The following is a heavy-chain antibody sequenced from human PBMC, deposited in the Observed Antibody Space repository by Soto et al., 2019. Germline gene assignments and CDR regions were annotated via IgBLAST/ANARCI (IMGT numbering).Heavy chain of an antibody. Sequence: QVQLVESGGGVVQPGRSLRLSCAAYGFAFSSYAMHWIRQAPGKGLEWVAVISYDGSNKYYADSVKGRFTTSRDNSKNTLYLQMNSLRAEDTAVYYCARGDSWYASGDYWGQGTLVTVSS. D-gene: IGHD2-2*01. J-gene: IGHJ4*02. CDR1: GFAFSSYA. CDR2: ISYDGSNK. CDR3: ARGDSWYASGDY. V-gene: IGHV3-30-3*01.